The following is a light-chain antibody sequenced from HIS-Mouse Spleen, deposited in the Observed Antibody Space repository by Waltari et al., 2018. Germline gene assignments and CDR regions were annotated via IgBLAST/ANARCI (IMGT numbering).Light chain of an antibody. CDR3: AAWDDSLSGHVV. CDR1: SSHIGSNY. Sequence: QSVLTPPPSASGTPGQRVTISCSGSSSHIGSNYVYWYQQLPGTAPKIPLYRNNQRPPGVPDRFSGSKSGTSASLAISGLRSEDEADYYCAAWDDSLSGHVVFGGGTKLTVL. V-gene: IGLV1-47*01. J-gene: IGLJ2*01. CDR2: RNN.